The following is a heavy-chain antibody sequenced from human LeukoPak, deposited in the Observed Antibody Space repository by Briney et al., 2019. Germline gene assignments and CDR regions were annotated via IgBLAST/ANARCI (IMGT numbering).Heavy chain of an antibody. Sequence: GASVTVPCKASGGTFSSYAISWVRQAPGQGLEWMGGIIPIFGTANYAQKFQGRVTITADESTSTAYMELSSLRSEDTAVYYCASIHGADHNTLLDYWGQGTLVTVSS. CDR2: IIPIFGTA. J-gene: IGHJ4*02. CDR3: ASIHGADHNTLLDY. CDR1: GGTFSSYA. D-gene: IGHD2-2*02. V-gene: IGHV1-69*13.